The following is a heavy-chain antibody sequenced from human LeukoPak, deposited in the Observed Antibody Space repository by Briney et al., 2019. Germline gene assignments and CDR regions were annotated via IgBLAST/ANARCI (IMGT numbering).Heavy chain of an antibody. Sequence: SETLSLTCTVSGGSISSYYWSWIRQPPRKGLEWIGYIYYSGSTNYNPSLKSRVTISVDTSKNQFSLKLSSVTAADTAVYYCARGRAAPDFDYWGQGTLVTVSS. D-gene: IGHD2-15*01. J-gene: IGHJ4*02. CDR1: GGSISSYY. CDR3: ARGRAAPDFDY. V-gene: IGHV4-59*08. CDR2: IYYSGST.